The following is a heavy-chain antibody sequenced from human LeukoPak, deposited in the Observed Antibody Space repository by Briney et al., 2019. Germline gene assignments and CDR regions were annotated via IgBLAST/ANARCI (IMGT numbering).Heavy chain of an antibody. V-gene: IGHV3-7*01. CDR2: IKQDGSEK. Sequence: GGSLRLSCAASGFTFSSYWMSRVRQAPGKGLEWVANIKQDGSEKYYVDSVKGRFTISRDNAKNSLYLQMNSLRAEDTAVYYCARLGSGWADAFDIWGQGTMVTVSS. D-gene: IGHD6-19*01. J-gene: IGHJ3*02. CDR1: GFTFSSYW. CDR3: ARLGSGWADAFDI.